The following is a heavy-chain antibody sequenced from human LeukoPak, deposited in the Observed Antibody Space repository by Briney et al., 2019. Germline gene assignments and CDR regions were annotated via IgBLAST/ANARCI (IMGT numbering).Heavy chain of an antibody. J-gene: IGHJ2*01. CDR1: GGSLSSYY. CDR3: AKESNSSDNWYFDL. V-gene: IGHV4-59*01. D-gene: IGHD2/OR15-2a*01. CDR2: IYYSGGT. Sequence: SETLSLTCTVSGGSLSSYYWSWIRQPPGKGLEWSGYIYYSGGTNNNPSLKSRVTISVDKSKNQFSLKLSSVTAADTAVYYCAKESNSSDNWYFDLWGRGTLVTVSS.